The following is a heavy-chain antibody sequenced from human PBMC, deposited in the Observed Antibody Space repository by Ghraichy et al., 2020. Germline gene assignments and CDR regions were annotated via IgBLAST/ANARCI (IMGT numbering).Heavy chain of an antibody. V-gene: IGHV4-61*01. J-gene: IGHJ5*01. CDR1: GVSVSGGFYY. CDR3: ARDGKSRPEPRWFDS. Sequence: SETLSLTCSVSGVSVSGGFYYWTWIRQSPGTGLEWIGYVYFSGSTHYNPSLKSRVTISQDMFKNQFSLRLTSLTAADTAVYYCARDGKSRPEPRWFDSWGQGTLVTVSS. CDR2: VYFSGST. D-gene: IGHD1-14*01.